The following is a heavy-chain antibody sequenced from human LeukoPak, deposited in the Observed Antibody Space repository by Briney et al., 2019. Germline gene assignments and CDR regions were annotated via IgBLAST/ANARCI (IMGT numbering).Heavy chain of an antibody. D-gene: IGHD3-16*01. Sequence: SETLSLTCTVSGGSISLHYWSWIRQPPGKGLEWIGYIHLSGSTYYDPSLRSRVTISGDTSKNRFSLRLNSVTAADTAVYYCARGGVWYFDLWGRGTLVTVSS. CDR1: GGSISLHY. CDR2: IHLSGST. J-gene: IGHJ2*01. V-gene: IGHV4-59*11. CDR3: ARGGVWYFDL.